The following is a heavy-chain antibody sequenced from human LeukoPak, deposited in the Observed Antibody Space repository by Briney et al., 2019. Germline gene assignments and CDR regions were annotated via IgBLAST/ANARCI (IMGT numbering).Heavy chain of an antibody. J-gene: IGHJ5*02. CDR1: GYTFTSYV. Sequence: ASVKVSCKASGYTFTSYVISWVRQAPGQGLEWMGWISAYNGNTNYAQKLQGRVNMTTDTSTSTAYMELRSLRSDDTAVYYCARGSVAVDPSGWFDPWGQGTLVTVSS. CDR2: ISAYNGNT. D-gene: IGHD6-19*01. V-gene: IGHV1-18*01. CDR3: ARGSVAVDPSGWFDP.